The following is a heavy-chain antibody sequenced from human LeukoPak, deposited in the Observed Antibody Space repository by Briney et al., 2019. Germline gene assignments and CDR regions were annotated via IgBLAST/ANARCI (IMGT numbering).Heavy chain of an antibody. D-gene: IGHD3-9*01. J-gene: IGHJ2*01. Sequence: SETLSLTCTVPGGSVSSGSYYWSWIRQPPGKGLEWIGYIYYSGSTNYNPSLKSRVTISVDTSKNQFSLKLCSVTAADTAVYYCARVRYFDSRYFDLWGRGTLVTVSS. CDR2: IYYSGST. CDR3: ARVRYFDSRYFDL. V-gene: IGHV4-61*01. CDR1: GGSVSSGSYY.